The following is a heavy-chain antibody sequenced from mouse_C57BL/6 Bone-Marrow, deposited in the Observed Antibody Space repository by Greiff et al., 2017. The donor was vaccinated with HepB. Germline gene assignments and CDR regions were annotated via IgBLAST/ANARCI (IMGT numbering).Heavy chain of an antibody. Sequence: QVQLQQSGPELVKPGASVKISCKASGYAFSSSWMNWVKQRPGKGLEWIGRIYPGDGDTNYNGKFKGKATLTADKSSSTAYMQLSSLTSEDSAVYCCARDYYGSNYAMDYWGQGTSVTVSS. CDR3: ARDYYGSNYAMDY. CDR2: IYPGDGDT. D-gene: IGHD1-1*01. CDR1: GYAFSSSW. J-gene: IGHJ4*01. V-gene: IGHV1-82*01.